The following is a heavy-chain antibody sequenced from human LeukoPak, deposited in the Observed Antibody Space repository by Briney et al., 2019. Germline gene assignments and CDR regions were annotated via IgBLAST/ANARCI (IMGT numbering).Heavy chain of an antibody. CDR2: ISSSSSYI. J-gene: IGHJ4*02. D-gene: IGHD5-18*01. Sequence: GGSLRLSCAASGFTFSSYSMNWVRQAPGKGLEWVSSISSSSSYIYYADSVKGRFTISRDNAKNSLYLQVNSLRAEDTAVYYCARDQVDTAMDYFDYWGQGTLVTVSS. V-gene: IGHV3-21*01. CDR3: ARDQVDTAMDYFDY. CDR1: GFTFSSYS.